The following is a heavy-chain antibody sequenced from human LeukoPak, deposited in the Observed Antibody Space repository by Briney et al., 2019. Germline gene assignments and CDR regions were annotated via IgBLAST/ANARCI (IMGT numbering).Heavy chain of an antibody. D-gene: IGHD3-3*01. Sequence: ASVKVSCKASGYTFTSYGISWVRQAPGQGLEWMGWISAYNGSTNYAQKLQGRVTMTTDTSTSTAYMELRSLRSDDTAVYYCARDSPRPYYDFWSGYYPYFDYWGQGTLVTVSS. V-gene: IGHV1-18*01. J-gene: IGHJ4*02. CDR1: GYTFTSYG. CDR3: ARDSPRPYYDFWSGYYPYFDY. CDR2: ISAYNGST.